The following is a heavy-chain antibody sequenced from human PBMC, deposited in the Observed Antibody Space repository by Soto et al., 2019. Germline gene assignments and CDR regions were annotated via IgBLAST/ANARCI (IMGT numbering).Heavy chain of an antibody. CDR1: GSSISPFY. V-gene: IGHV4-59*01. CDR2: IYYTGST. Sequence: NPSETLSLTCSVSGSSISPFYWSWIRQSPGKGLEWIGYIYYTGSTKYNPSLKSRVTISVETTKKQFSLRLRSVTAADTAVYYCVRVGGYYGDYPNFDYWGQGTLVTVSS. J-gene: IGHJ4*02. CDR3: VRVGGYYGDYPNFDY. D-gene: IGHD4-17*01.